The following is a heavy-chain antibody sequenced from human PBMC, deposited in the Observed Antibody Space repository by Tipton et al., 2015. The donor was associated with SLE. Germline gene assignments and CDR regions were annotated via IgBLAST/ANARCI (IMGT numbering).Heavy chain of an antibody. V-gene: IGHV4-59*11. D-gene: IGHD6-13*01. CDR1: GGSISSHY. Sequence: TLSLTCTVSGGSISSHYWSWIRQPPGKGLEWIGYIYYSGSTNYNPSLKSRVTISVDTSKNQFSLKLSSVTAADTAVYYCARDRLPGIADYWGQGTLVTVSS. CDR3: ARDRLPGIADY. J-gene: IGHJ4*02. CDR2: IYYSGST.